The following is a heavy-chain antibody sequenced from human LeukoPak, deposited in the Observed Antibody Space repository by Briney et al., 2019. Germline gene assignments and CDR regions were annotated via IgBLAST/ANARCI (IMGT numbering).Heavy chain of an antibody. CDR1: GGSISSYY. D-gene: IGHD4-17*01. CDR2: IYYSGST. CDR3: ARGTVTTSRVNWFDP. J-gene: IGHJ5*02. V-gene: IGHV4-59*13. Sequence: MSSETLSLTCTVSGGSISSYYWSWIRQPPGKARECSGYIYYSGSTNYNPSLKSRVTISVDTSKNQFSLKLSSVTAADTAVYYCARGTVTTSRVNWFDPWGQGTLVTVSS.